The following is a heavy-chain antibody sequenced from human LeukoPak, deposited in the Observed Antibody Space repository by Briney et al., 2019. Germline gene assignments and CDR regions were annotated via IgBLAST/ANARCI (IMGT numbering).Heavy chain of an antibody. CDR3: ARQSRDGSKTRGYYFDY. V-gene: IGHV5-51*01. D-gene: IGHD3-10*01. CDR1: GYIFTNYW. Sequence: GESLKISCQVSGYIFTNYWIGWVRQMPGKGLDSMGLIYPADSDTTYSPSFQGQVTSSADKSISTVSLQWSSLKASDTATYYGARQSRDGSKTRGYYFDYWSQGALVTVSS. J-gene: IGHJ4*02. CDR2: IYPADSDT.